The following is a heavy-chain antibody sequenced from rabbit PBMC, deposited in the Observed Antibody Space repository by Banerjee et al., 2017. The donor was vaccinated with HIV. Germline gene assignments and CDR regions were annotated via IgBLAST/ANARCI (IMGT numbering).Heavy chain of an antibody. CDR2: IDPVFGST. CDR1: GFDFSSCG. CDR3: AREHSYADYGDFNL. D-gene: IGHD2-1*01. V-gene: IGHV1S47*01. J-gene: IGHJ4*01. Sequence: EESGGGLVQPEGSLKLSCKASGFDFSSCGVSWVRQAPGKGLEWIGYIDPVFGSTYYASGVNGRFTISSHNAQNTLYLRLNSLTAADTATYFCAREHSYADYGDFNLWGPGTLVTVS.